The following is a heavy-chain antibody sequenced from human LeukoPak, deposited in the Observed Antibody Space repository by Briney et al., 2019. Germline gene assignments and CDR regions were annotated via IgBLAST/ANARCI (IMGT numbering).Heavy chain of an antibody. V-gene: IGHV3-64D*09. D-gene: IGHD2-2*01. CDR1: GFTFSNYA. CDR2: IGSYGGST. J-gene: IGHJ4*02. Sequence: GGSLSLSCSASGFTFSNYAMHWVRQAPGKRLEYVSAIGSYGGSTYYADSVKGRFTISRDNSKNTLYLQMSSLRAEDTAVYYCLKGYCSSISCYGDYWGQGTLVTVSS. CDR3: LKGYCSSISCYGDY.